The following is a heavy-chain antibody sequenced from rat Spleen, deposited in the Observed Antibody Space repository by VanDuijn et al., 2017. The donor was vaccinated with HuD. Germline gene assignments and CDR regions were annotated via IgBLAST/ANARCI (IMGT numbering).Heavy chain of an antibody. J-gene: IGHJ4*01. CDR1: GYTFTSYF. CDR2: INTGSGGT. Sequence: QVQLQQSGAELAKPGSSVKISCKASGYTFTSYFITWIKQTTGQGLEYIGYINTGSGGTTYNEKFKGKATLTVDKSSSTAYMQLSSLTPDDSAVYYCARDFGYNLYVMDAWCQGASVTVSS. CDR3: ARDFGYNLYVMDA. D-gene: IGHD1-9*01. V-gene: IGHV1-43*01.